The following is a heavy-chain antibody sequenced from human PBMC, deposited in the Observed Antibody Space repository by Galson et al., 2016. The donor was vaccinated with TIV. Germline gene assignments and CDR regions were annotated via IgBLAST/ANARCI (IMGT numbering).Heavy chain of an antibody. Sequence: ASGHTFTGYFIHWVRQAPGQGLEWMGIINPSGGSTSYAQKFQGRVTMTRVTSTSTVYMELSSLRSEDTAVCYCARDGEVGSSDYDHWGQGTLVSVSS. CDR1: GHTFTGYF. CDR2: INPSGGST. V-gene: IGHV1-46*01. CDR3: ARDGEVGSSDYDH. D-gene: IGHD3-22*01. J-gene: IGHJ4*02.